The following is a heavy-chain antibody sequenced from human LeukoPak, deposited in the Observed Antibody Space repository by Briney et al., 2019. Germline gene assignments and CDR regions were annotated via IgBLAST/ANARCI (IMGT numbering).Heavy chain of an antibody. J-gene: IGHJ5*02. CDR3: ASTKYSSSWYVGWFDP. CDR1: GGSISSGSYY. V-gene: IGHV4-61*02. Sequence: SETLSLTCTVSGGSISSGSYYWSWIRQPAGKGLEWIGRIYTSGSTNYNPSLKSRVTISVDTSKNQFSLKLSSVTAADTAVYYCASTKYSSSWYVGWFDPWGQGTLVTVSS. D-gene: IGHD6-13*01. CDR2: IYTSGST.